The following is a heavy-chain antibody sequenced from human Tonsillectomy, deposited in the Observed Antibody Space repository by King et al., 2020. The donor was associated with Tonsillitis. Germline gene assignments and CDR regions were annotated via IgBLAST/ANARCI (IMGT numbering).Heavy chain of an antibody. CDR2: ISWNSGSI. V-gene: IGHV3-9*01. J-gene: IGHJ6*02. Sequence: LVESGGGLVQPGRSLRLSCAASGFTFDDYAMHWVRQAPGKGLEWVSGISWNSGSIGYADSVKGRFTISRDNAKNSLYLQMNSLRAEDTALYYCAKTTGSYYHYDDMVVWGQGTTVTVSS. CDR3: AKTTGSYYHYDDMVV. D-gene: IGHD1-1*01. CDR1: GFTFDDYA.